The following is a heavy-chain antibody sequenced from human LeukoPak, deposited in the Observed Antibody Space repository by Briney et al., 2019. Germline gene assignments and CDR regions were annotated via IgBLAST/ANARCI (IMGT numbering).Heavy chain of an antibody. CDR1: GFTFSDYY. Sequence: GGSLRLSCAASGFTFSDYYMSWIRQAPGQGLEWVAYISHSSGFTNYADSVKGRFAISRDNAKNSLYLQMDSLRAEDTAIYYCAKRSKAYSSTWIDYWGQGNLVTVSS. CDR3: AKRSKAYSSTWIDY. D-gene: IGHD6-13*01. J-gene: IGHJ4*02. V-gene: IGHV3-11*03. CDR2: ISHSSGFT.